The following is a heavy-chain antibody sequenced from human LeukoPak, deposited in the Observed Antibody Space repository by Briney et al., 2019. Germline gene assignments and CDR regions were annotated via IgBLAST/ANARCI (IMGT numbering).Heavy chain of an antibody. D-gene: IGHD3-22*01. CDR3: ARGKGYCDSSGYFDY. J-gene: IGHJ4*02. Sequence: GESLKISCKGSGYSFTSYWIGWVRQMPGKGLEWMGIIYPGDSDTRYSPSFQGQVTISADKSISTAYLQWSSLNASDTAMYYCARGKGYCDSSGYFDYWGQGTLVTVSS. V-gene: IGHV5-51*01. CDR1: GYSFTSYW. CDR2: IYPGDSDT.